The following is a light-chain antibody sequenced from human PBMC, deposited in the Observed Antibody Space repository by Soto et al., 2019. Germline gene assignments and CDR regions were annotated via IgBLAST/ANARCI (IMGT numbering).Light chain of an antibody. J-gene: IGKJ5*01. V-gene: IGKV3-20*01. CDR2: GAS. CDR3: QQYGSSPLVT. Sequence: EIVLTQSPGTLSLSPGERATLSCRASQSVSSSYLAWYQQKPGQATRLLIYGASTRATGIPDRCSGSGSGTDFSLTISSLEPEDFAVYYCQQYGSSPLVTFGQGTRLEIK. CDR1: QSVSSSY.